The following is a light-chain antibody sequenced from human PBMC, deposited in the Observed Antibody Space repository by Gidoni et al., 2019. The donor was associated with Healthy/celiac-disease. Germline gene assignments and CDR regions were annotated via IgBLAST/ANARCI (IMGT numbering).Light chain of an antibody. J-gene: IGKJ2*01. CDR3: QQYDNLPYT. Sequence: DIQMTQSPSSLSASVGDRVTITCQASQDISNYLNWYQQKPGKAPKLLIYDASNLETGVPPRFSGSGSGTDFTFTISSLQTEDIATYYCQQYDNLPYTFGQXTKLEIK. V-gene: IGKV1-33*01. CDR2: DAS. CDR1: QDISNY.